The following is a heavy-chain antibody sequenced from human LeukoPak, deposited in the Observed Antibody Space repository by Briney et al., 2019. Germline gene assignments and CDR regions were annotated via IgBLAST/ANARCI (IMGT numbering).Heavy chain of an antibody. J-gene: IGHJ4*02. CDR2: TYYRSKWYN. Sequence: SQTLPLTCAISGDSVSSNSAAWNWIRQSPSRGLEWLGRTYYRSKWYNDYAGSVKSRITINSDTSKNQFSLQLNSVSTEDTAVYYCAGGGGSFDYWGQGTLVTVSS. V-gene: IGHV6-1*01. CDR3: AGGGGSFDY. CDR1: GDSVSSNSAA. D-gene: IGHD3-16*01.